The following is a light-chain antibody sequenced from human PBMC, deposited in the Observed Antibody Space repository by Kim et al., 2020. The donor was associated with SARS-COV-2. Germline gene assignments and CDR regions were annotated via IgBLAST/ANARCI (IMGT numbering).Light chain of an antibody. CDR1: NIGSKN. V-gene: IGLV3-9*01. J-gene: IGLJ2*01. CDR3: QVWDSSTAYVV. CDR2: RDS. Sequence: YELTQPLSVSVALGQTARITCGGNNIGSKNVHWYQQKPGQAPVLVIYRDSNRPSGIPERFSGSNSGNTATLTISRAQAGDEADYYCQVWDSSTAYVVFGGGTKLTVL.